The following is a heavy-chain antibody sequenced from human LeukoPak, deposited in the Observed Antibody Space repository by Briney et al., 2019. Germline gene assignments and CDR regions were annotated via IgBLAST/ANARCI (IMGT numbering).Heavy chain of an antibody. J-gene: IGHJ4*02. Sequence: GGSLRLSCASSGFTFSDHYMDWVRQAPGKGLEWVGRSRNKANSYTTAYAASVRGRFTVSRDDSKTSLYLQMNSLKTEDTAVYYCARGNDYDWRSIDYWGQGTLVTVSS. CDR1: GFTFSDHY. CDR2: SRNKANSYTT. V-gene: IGHV3-72*01. CDR3: ARGNDYDWRSIDY. D-gene: IGHD4-17*01.